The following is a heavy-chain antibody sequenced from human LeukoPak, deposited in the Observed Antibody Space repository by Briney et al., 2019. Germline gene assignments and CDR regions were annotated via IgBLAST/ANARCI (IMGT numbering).Heavy chain of an antibody. J-gene: IGHJ5*02. Sequence: ASVKVSCKASGYTFTGYYMHWVRQAPGQGLEWVGWINPNSGGTNYAQKFQGWVTMTRDTSISTAYMELSRLRSDDTAVYYCVREGSSWYGVDNWFDPWGQGTLVTVSS. V-gene: IGHV1-2*04. CDR2: INPNSGGT. CDR3: VREGSSWYGVDNWFDP. D-gene: IGHD6-13*01. CDR1: GYTFTGYY.